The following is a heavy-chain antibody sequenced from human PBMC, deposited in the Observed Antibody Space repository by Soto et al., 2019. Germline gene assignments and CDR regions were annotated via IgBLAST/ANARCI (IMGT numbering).Heavy chain of an antibody. CDR3: ARDQRRNGMDV. J-gene: IGHJ6*02. CDR1: GGSISSGGYY. CDR2: IYYSGST. Sequence: SETLSLTCTVSGGSISSGGYYWSWIRQHPGKGLEWIGYIYYSGSTYYNPSLKSRVTISVDTSKNQFSLKLSSVTAADTAVYYCARDQRRNGMDVWGQGTTVTVSS. V-gene: IGHV4-31*03.